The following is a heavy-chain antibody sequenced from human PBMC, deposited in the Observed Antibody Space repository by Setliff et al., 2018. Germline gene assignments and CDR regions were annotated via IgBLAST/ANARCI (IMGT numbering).Heavy chain of an antibody. CDR2: MNPNNGNT. D-gene: IGHD3-10*01. CDR3: ARGLSDYYYESGSFPILGY. Sequence: GASVKVSCKASGDSFNNYAISWVRQAPGQGLEWMGWMNPNNGNTGYSQKFQGRVTMTRNTSTSTAYMEVSSLRSEDTAVYYCARGLSDYYYESGSFPILGYWGQGTLVTVSS. CDR1: GDSFNNYA. V-gene: IGHV1-8*02. J-gene: IGHJ4*02.